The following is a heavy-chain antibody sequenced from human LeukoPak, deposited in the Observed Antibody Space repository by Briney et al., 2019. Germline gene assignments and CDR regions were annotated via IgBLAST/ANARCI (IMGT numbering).Heavy chain of an antibody. CDR3: ARGLVGATPDY. CDR1: GGSFSGYY. Sequence: SETLSLTCAVYGGSFSGYYWSWIRQPPGKGLEWIGEINHSGSTNYNPSLKSRVTISVDTSKNQFSLKLSSVTAADTAVYYCARGLVGATPDYWGQGTLVTVSS. D-gene: IGHD1-26*01. CDR2: INHSGST. V-gene: IGHV4-34*01. J-gene: IGHJ4*02.